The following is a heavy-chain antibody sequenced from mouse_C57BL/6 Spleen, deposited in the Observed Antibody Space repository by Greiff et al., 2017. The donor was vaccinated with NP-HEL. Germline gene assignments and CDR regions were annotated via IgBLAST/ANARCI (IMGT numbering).Heavy chain of an antibody. CDR2: ISGGGGNT. Sequence: EVKLMESGGGLVKPGGSLKLSCAASGFTFSSYTMSWVRQTPEKRLEWVATISGGGGNTYYPDSVKGRFTISRDNAKNTLYLQMSSLRAEDTALYYCARQHSNYGYFDVWGTGTTVTVSS. J-gene: IGHJ1*03. CDR3: ARQHSNYGYFDV. V-gene: IGHV5-9*01. D-gene: IGHD2-5*01. CDR1: GFTFSSYT.